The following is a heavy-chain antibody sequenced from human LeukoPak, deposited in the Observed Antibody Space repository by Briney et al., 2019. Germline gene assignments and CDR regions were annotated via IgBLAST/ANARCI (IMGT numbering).Heavy chain of an antibody. CDR3: ATEGTSIVPDY. D-gene: IGHD2-21*01. CDR2: FDPENDER. Sequence: ASVKVSCKVSGHTLSELPMYWVRQAPGEGLEWMGGFDPENDERIYAQKFRGRVTMTEDTSTNTAYMELSSLRSDDTAVYYCATEGTSIVPDYWGQGTLVSVSS. J-gene: IGHJ4*02. CDR1: GHTLSELP. V-gene: IGHV1-24*01.